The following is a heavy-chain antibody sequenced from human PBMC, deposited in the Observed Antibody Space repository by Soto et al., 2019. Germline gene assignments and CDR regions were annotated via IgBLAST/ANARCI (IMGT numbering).Heavy chain of an antibody. Sequence: PGGSLRLSCGASGFTFSGYVGSWVRQAPGKGLEWVSAISGSGGSTYYGDSVKGRFTISRDNSKNTLYLQMNSLRAEDTAVYYCAKVRADYYDSSGPIDYWGQGTLVTVSS. CDR3: AKVRADYYDSSGPIDY. J-gene: IGHJ4*02. CDR1: GFTFSGYV. CDR2: ISGSGGST. V-gene: IGHV3-23*01. D-gene: IGHD3-22*01.